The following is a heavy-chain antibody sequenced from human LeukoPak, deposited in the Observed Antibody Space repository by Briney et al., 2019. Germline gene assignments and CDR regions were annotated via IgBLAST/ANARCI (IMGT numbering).Heavy chain of an antibody. J-gene: IGHJ4*02. Sequence: GRSLKLSCAASGFTLSDSAMNWVRQASGKGLEWVGHIRGKTNSYATAYAESVRGRFTISRDDSKNTAHLQMNSLKTEDTAVYYCTGGSGWYSPDYWGQGNLVTVSS. D-gene: IGHD6-19*01. CDR3: TGGSGWYSPDY. CDR1: GFTLSDSA. V-gene: IGHV3-73*01. CDR2: IRGKTNSYAT.